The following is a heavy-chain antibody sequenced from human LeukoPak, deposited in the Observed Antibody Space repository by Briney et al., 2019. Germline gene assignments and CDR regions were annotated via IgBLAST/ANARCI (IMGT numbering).Heavy chain of an antibody. CDR2: ISSSGSNI. V-gene: IGHV3-11*01. D-gene: IGHD4-17*01. J-gene: IGHJ4*02. CDR3: ARGPTTVTSPHFDY. Sequence: GGSLRLSCAASGFTFSDYYMSWIRQAPGKGLEWVSYISSSGSNIYYTDPVKGRFTISRDNAKNSLYLQMNSLRAEDTAVYYCARGPTTVTSPHFDYWGQGTLVTVSS. CDR1: GFTFSDYY.